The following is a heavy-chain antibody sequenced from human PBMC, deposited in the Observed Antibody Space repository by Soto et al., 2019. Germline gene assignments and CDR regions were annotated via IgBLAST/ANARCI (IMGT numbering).Heavy chain of an antibody. Sequence: ASVKVSCKASGYTFTSYYMHWVRQAPGQGLEWMGIINPSGGSTSYAQKFQGRVTMTRDTSTSTVYMELSSLRSEDTAVYYCARDSDSSGYYPGNGMEVWGQETTVNVSS. CDR3: ARDSDSSGYYPGNGMEV. J-gene: IGHJ6*02. V-gene: IGHV1-46*01. D-gene: IGHD3-22*01. CDR1: GYTFTSYY. CDR2: INPSGGST.